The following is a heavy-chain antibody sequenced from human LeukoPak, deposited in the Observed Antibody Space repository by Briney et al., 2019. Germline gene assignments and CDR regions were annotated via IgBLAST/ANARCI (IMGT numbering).Heavy chain of an antibody. CDR2: IYYSGST. CDR1: GGSISSYY. J-gene: IGHJ4*02. Sequence: SETLSPTCTVSGGSISSYYWSWIRQPPGKGLEWIGYIYYSGSTNYNPSLKSRVTISVDTSKNQFSLKLSSVTAADTAVYYCARRGVAAAGTVFDYWGQGTLVTVSS. CDR3: ARRGVAAAGTVFDY. D-gene: IGHD6-13*01. V-gene: IGHV4-59*01.